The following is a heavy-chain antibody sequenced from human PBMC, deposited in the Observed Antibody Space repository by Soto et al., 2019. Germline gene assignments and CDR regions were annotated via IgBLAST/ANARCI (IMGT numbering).Heavy chain of an antibody. CDR3: ASYYYDSSGYYYDYYYYGMDV. J-gene: IGHJ6*02. D-gene: IGHD3-22*01. CDR2: IIPIFGTA. Sequence: ASVKVSCKASGGTLSSYAISWVRQAPGQGLEWMGGIIPIFGTANYAQKFQGRVTITADKSTSTAYMELSSLRSEDTAVYYCASYYYDSSGYYYDYYYYGMDVWGQGTTVTVSS. V-gene: IGHV1-69*06. CDR1: GGTLSSYA.